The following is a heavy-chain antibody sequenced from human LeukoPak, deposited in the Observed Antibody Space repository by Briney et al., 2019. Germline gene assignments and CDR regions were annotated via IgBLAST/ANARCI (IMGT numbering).Heavy chain of an antibody. J-gene: IGHJ3*01. CDR1: GFTFSSYW. CDR2: INSDGSNT. CDR3: AREGTYNSAWNDAFDV. V-gene: IGHV3-74*01. D-gene: IGHD6-19*01. Sequence: PGGSLRLSCAVSGFTFSSYWMHWVRQAPGKGLVWVSRINSDGSNTNYADSVRGRFTISRDNAKNTLYLQMNSLRAEDTAVYYCAREGTYNSAWNDAFDVWGQGTMVTVSS.